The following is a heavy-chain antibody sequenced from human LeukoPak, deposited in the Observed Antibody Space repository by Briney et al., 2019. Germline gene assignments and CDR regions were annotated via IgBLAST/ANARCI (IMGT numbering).Heavy chain of an antibody. CDR1: GFTFSNYA. D-gene: IGHD4-17*01. J-gene: IGHJ4*02. CDR2: ISGSSGLT. V-gene: IGHV3-23*01. CDR3: ARRGESASYGDYRFDY. Sequence: GGSLRLSCAASGFTFSNYAMSWVRKAPGRGLEWVSAISGSSGLTYYADSVKGRFTISRDNSKNTLFLQMNSLRAEDTAVYYCARRGESASYGDYRFDYWGQGTLVTVSS.